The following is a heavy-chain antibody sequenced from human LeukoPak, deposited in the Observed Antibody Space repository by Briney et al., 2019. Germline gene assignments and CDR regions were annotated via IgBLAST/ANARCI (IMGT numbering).Heavy chain of an antibody. J-gene: IGHJ4*02. D-gene: IGHD3-10*01. CDR3: AREFLTGSSTGY. V-gene: IGHV3-48*04. Sequence: PGGSLKLSCAASGFTFSSYSMNWVRQAPGKGLEWVSYISSSGSTIYYADSVKGRFTISRDNAKNSLYLQMNSLRAEDTAVYCCAREFLTGSSTGYWGQGTLVTVSS. CDR2: ISSSGSTI. CDR1: GFTFSSYS.